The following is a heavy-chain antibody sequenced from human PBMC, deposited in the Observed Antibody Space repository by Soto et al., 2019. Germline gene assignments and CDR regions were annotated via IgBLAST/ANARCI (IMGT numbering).Heavy chain of an antibody. CDR3: ASHYNMWSGYLSPVDY. V-gene: IGHV3-11*01. CDR1: GYTFSDYY. J-gene: IGHJ4*02. D-gene: IGHD3-3*01. Sequence: LRLSCAASGYTFSDYYMSWIRQAPGKGLEWISYIDTSGTKIYYADSVKGRFTITRDNAKNSLYLEMNSLRDEDTAVYYCASHYNMWSGYLSPVDYWGQGTLVTVSS. CDR2: IDTSGTKI.